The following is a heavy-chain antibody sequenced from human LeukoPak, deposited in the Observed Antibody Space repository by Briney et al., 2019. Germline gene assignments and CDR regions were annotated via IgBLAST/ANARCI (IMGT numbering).Heavy chain of an antibody. Sequence: PGGSLRLSCVVSGFTFSTYTMIWVRQPPGKGLEWIGEINHSGSTNYNPSLKSRVTISVDTSKNQFSLKLSSVTAADTAVYYCARGMDSSGYYYPGGSYYFDYWGQGTLVTVSS. J-gene: IGHJ4*02. CDR3: ARGMDSSGYYYPGGSYYFDY. CDR1: GFTFSTYT. D-gene: IGHD3-22*01. CDR2: INHSGST. V-gene: IGHV4-34*01.